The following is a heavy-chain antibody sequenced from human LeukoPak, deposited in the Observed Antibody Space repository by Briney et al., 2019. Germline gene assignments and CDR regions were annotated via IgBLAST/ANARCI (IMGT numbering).Heavy chain of an antibody. CDR3: ARDRDREYYFDY. J-gene: IGHJ4*02. Sequence: PGGSLRLSCAASGFTFSDYYMSWIRQAPGKGLEWVSYISSSVSTIYYADSVKGRFTISRDNAKNSLYLQMNSLRAEDTAVYYCARDRDREYYFDYWGQGTLVTVSS. CDR2: ISSSVSTI. D-gene: IGHD3-10*01. V-gene: IGHV3-11*01. CDR1: GFTFSDYY.